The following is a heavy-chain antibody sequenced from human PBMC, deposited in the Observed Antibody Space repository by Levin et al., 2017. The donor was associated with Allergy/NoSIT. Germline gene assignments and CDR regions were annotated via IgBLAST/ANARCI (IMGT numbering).Heavy chain of an antibody. Sequence: GGSLRLSCAASGFTFSSYGMHWVRQAPGKGLEWVAVIWYDGSNKYYADSVKGRFTISRDNSKNTLYLQMNSLRAEDTAVYYCVPTTFGGVIVIPVVDYWGQGTLVTVSS. CDR1: GFTFSSYG. CDR2: IWYDGSNK. V-gene: IGHV3-33*01. J-gene: IGHJ4*02. CDR3: VPTTFGGVIVIPVVDY. D-gene: IGHD3-16*02.